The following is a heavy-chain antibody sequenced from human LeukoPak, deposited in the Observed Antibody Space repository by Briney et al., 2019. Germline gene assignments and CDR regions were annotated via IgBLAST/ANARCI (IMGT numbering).Heavy chain of an antibody. CDR2: VKQDGSET. Sequence: GGSLRLSCAASGFTFSSNWMSWVRQAPGKGLEWVANVKQDGSETYYVDSVKGRFTISRDNAKNSLFLQMNSLRVEDTAVYYCARAYSYAFEPWGQGALVTVSS. CDR1: GFTFSSNW. V-gene: IGHV3-7*04. J-gene: IGHJ5*02. CDR3: ARAYSYAFEP. D-gene: IGHD5-18*01.